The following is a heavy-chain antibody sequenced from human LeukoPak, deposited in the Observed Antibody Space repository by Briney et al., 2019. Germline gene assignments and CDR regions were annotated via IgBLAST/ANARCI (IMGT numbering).Heavy chain of an antibody. J-gene: IGHJ6*02. D-gene: IGHD3-10*01. CDR1: GFTFSSYS. CDR3: AMGGSGSPYYYGMDV. CDR2: ISSSSSYI. V-gene: IGHV3-21*01. Sequence: GGSLRLSCAASGFTFSSYSMNWVRQAPGKGLEWVSSISSSSSYIYYADSVKGRFTISRDNAKNSLYLQMSSLRAEDTAVYYCAMGGSGSPYYYGMDVWGQGTTVTVSS.